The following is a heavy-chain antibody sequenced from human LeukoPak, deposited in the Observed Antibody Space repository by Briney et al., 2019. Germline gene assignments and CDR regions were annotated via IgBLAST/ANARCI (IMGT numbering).Heavy chain of an antibody. Sequence: PGGSLRLSCAASGFTFDDYGMSWVRQAPGKGLEWVSGINWNGGSTGYADSVKGRFTISRDNAKNSLYLQMNSLRAEDTALYYCAISSDYYDSSGYYSRGFFNYWGQGTLVTVSS. CDR1: GFTFDDYG. CDR3: AISSDYYDSSGYYSRGFFNY. CDR2: INWNGGST. V-gene: IGHV3-20*04. D-gene: IGHD3-22*01. J-gene: IGHJ4*02.